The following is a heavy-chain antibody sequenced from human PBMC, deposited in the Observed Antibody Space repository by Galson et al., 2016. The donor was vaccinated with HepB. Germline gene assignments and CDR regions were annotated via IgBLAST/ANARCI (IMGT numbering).Heavy chain of an antibody. CDR3: ASAGDYGVCRAFEI. Sequence: SETLSRTCTVSGASISSSYWSWIRQPPGKGLEWIGYIYYSGSTDYSPSLKSRDTISLDTSKHQFSLKLSSVTAADAAVYYCASAGDYGVCRAFEIWGQGTMVTVSS. CDR1: GASISSSY. CDR2: IYYSGST. D-gene: IGHD4-17*01. J-gene: IGHJ3*02. V-gene: IGHV4-59*01.